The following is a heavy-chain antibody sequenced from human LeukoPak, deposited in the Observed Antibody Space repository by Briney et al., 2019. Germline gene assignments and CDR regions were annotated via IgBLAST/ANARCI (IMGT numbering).Heavy chain of an antibody. Sequence: KLSGPTLVNPTQTLTLTCTFSGFSLSTSGVGVGWIRQPPGKALEWLALIYWNDDKRYSPSLKSRLTITKDTSKNQVVLTMTNMDPVDTATYYCAHRRRGRRYCGSTSCYDAFDIWGQGTMVTVSS. D-gene: IGHD2-2*01. J-gene: IGHJ3*02. CDR1: GFSLSTSGVG. CDR3: AHRRRGRRYCGSTSCYDAFDI. V-gene: IGHV2-5*01. CDR2: IYWNDDK.